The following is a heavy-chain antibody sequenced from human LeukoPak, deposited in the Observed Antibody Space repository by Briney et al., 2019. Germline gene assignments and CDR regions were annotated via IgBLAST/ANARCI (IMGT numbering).Heavy chain of an antibody. J-gene: IGHJ4*02. V-gene: IGHV3-66*02. CDR1: GFTVSSNH. CDR3: ARANYYDILTGYHDY. D-gene: IGHD3-9*01. CDR2: IYSGGST. Sequence: GGSLRLSCAASGFTVSSNHMSRVRQAPGKGLEWVSVIYSGGSTYYADSVKGRFTISRDNSKNTLYLQMNSLRAEDTAVYYCARANYYDILTGYHDYWGQGTLVTVSS.